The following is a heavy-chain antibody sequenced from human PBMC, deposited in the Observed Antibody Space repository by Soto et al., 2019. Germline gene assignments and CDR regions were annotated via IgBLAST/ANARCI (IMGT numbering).Heavy chain of an antibody. CDR2: IYSGGST. D-gene: IGHD2-15*01. Sequence: EVQLVETGGGLIQPGGSLRLSCAASGFTVSSNYMSWVRQAPGKGLEWVSVIYSGGSTYYADSVKGRFTISRDNSKNPLYLQMNSRRAEDTAVYYCARRVTYCSGGSCYDAYWGQGTLVTVSS. V-gene: IGHV3-53*02. CDR1: GFTVSSNY. J-gene: IGHJ4*02. CDR3: ARRVTYCSGGSCYDAY.